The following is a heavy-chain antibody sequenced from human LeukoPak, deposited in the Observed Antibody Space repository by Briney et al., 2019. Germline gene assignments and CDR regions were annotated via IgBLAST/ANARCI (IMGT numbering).Heavy chain of an antibody. CDR1: GGTFSTYA. D-gene: IGHD6-13*01. CDR2: IIPIFGTT. V-gene: IGHV1-69*13. CDR3: ARDIAAAGTNGPPDY. Sequence: GASVKVSCKASGGTFSTYAISWVRQAPGQGLEWMGGIIPIFGTTNYAQKFQGRVTIAADESTSTAYMELRSLRSDDTAVYYCARDIAAAGTNGPPDYWGQGTLVTVSS. J-gene: IGHJ4*02.